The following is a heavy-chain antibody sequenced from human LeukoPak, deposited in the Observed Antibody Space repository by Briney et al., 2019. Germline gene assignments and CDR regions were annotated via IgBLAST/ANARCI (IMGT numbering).Heavy chain of an antibody. V-gene: IGHV1-2*02. D-gene: IGHD3-22*01. CDR3: ARAPEYYYDSSGYY. CDR1: GYTFTGYY. Sequence: ASVKVSCKASGYTFTGYYMHWVRQAPGQGLEWMGWINPNSGGTNYAQKFQGRVTMTRDTSISTAYMELSRLRSDDTAVYYCARAPEYYYDSSGYYWGQGTLVTVSS. J-gene: IGHJ4*02. CDR2: INPNSGGT.